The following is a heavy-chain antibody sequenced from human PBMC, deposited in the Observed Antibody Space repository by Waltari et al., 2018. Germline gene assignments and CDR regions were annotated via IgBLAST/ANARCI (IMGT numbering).Heavy chain of an antibody. CDR1: GGSFSGYY. V-gene: IGHV4-34*01. CDR3: ARTIAAADDAFDI. CDR2: INHSGST. D-gene: IGHD6-13*01. Sequence: QVQLQQWGAGLLKPSETLSLTCAVYGGSFSGYYCSWIRQPPGKGLEWIGEINHSGSTNYNPSLKSRVTISVDTSKNQFSLKLSSVTAADTAVYYCARTIAAADDAFDIWGQGTMVTVSS. J-gene: IGHJ3*02.